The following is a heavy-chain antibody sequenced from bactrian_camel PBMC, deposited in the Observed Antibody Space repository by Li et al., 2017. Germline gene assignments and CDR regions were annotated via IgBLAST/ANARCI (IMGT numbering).Heavy chain of an antibody. D-gene: IGHD4*01. J-gene: IGHJ4*01. Sequence: QVQLVESGGGSVQSGGSRRISCAASTTDYTTACMAWFRQAPGKEREGVAGVDRGGRTTYADSVKGRFTVSRDNAKNTVALLMTSLKPEDTARYYCVNTRKYDGAHFPATVWWTTGARGPRSPSP. V-gene: IGHV3S53*01. CDR3: VNTRKYDGAHFPATVWWTT. CDR2: VDRGGRT. CDR1: TTDYTTAC.